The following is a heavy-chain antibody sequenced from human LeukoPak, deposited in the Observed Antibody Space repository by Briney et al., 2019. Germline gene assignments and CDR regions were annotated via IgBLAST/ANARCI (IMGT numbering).Heavy chain of an antibody. V-gene: IGHV6-1*01. CDR2: TYYRSKWYS. D-gene: IGHD3-10*01. J-gene: IGHJ4*02. Sequence: SQTLSLTCALSGDIVSSNSVAWNWVRQSPSRGLEWLGRTYYRSKWYSDYAVSVISRITINPDTSKNQFSLQLNSVTPEDTAVYYCARAEGSGSYYAWGQGTLVTVSS. CDR1: GDIVSSNSVA. CDR3: ARAEGSGSYYA.